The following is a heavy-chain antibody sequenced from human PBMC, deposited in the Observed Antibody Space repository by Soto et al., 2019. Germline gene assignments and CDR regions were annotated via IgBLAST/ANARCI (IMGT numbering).Heavy chain of an antibody. J-gene: IGHJ1*01. V-gene: IGHV3-9*01. CDR1: GFTLDDYA. D-gene: IGHD6-13*01. CDR2: INWNSGSI. CDR3: VKYESSNWYSGHFRH. Sequence: EVQLVESGGGLVQPGRSLRLSCAASGFTLDDYAMHWVRQVPGKSLEWVSGINWNSGSIGYGDSVKCRFAISRDNAKNSLHLQMNSLSAEDTAFYYCVKYESSNWYSGHFRHWGPGTLVTVSS.